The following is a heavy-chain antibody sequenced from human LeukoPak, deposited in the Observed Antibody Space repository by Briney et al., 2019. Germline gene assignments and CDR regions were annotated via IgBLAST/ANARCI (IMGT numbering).Heavy chain of an antibody. D-gene: IGHD2-2*01. V-gene: IGHV3-23*01. CDR1: GFTFSSYA. CDR2: ISGSGGST. CDR3: AKDTQDCSSTSCYAPGRYNWFDP. Sequence: TGGSLRLSCAASGFTFSSYAMSWVRQAPGKGLEWVSAISGSGGSTYYADSVKGRFTISRDNSKNTLYLQMNSLRAEDTAVYYCAKDTQDCSSTSCYAPGRYNWFDPWGQGTLVTVSS. J-gene: IGHJ5*02.